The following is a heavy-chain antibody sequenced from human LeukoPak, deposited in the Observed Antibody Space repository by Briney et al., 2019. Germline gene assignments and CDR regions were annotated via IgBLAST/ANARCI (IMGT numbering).Heavy chain of an antibody. Sequence: PSETLSLTCAVSGGSINTYSWSWLRQPPGKGLEWLGFVCFSGSTNYNPSLKSRVTISVDTSKNQFSLKLSSVTAADTAVYYCARVGGTNYYYYGMDVWGQGTTVTVSS. CDR2: VCFSGST. V-gene: IGHV4-59*01. J-gene: IGHJ6*02. CDR3: ARVGGTNYYYYGMDV. D-gene: IGHD1-1*01. CDR1: GGSINTYS.